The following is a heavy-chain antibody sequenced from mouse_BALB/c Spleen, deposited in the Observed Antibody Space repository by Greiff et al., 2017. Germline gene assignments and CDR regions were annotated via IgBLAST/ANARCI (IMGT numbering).Heavy chain of an antibody. D-gene: IGHD2-1*01. Sequence: EVQGVESGGGLVKPGGSLKLSCAASGFTFSSYAMSWVRQTPEKRLEWVASISSGGSTYYPDSVKGRFTISRDNARNILYLQMSSLRSEDTAMYYCARSLYGNFHFDYWGQGTTLTVSS. V-gene: IGHV5-6-5*01. CDR3: ARSLYGNFHFDY. CDR2: ISSGGST. J-gene: IGHJ2*01. CDR1: GFTFSSYA.